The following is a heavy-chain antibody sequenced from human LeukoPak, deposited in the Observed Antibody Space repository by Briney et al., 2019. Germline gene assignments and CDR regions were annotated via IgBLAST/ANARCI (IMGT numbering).Heavy chain of an antibody. CDR2: ISGYNGYT. V-gene: IGHV1-18*01. CDR1: GYSFTSSG. Sequence: ASVKVSCKASGYSFTSSGISWVRQAPGQGLEWMGWISGYNGYTRYAQSLQGRITLTTDTSTSTVYMELRSLRYDDTAVYYCARDSGRGSYYPNWFDPWGQGTLVTVFS. J-gene: IGHJ5*02. D-gene: IGHD1-26*01. CDR3: ARDSGRGSYYPNWFDP.